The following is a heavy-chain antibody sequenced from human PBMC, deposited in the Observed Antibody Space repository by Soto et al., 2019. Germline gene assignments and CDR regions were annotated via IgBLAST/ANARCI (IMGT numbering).Heavy chain of an antibody. Sequence: GESLKISCKGSGYSFTSYWIGWVRQMPGKGLEWMGIIYPGDSDTRYSPSFQGQVTISADKSISTAYLQWSSLKASDTAMYYCARRHYYDSSGYYYNHDDFDIWGQGTMVTVSS. J-gene: IGHJ3*02. CDR2: IYPGDSDT. D-gene: IGHD3-22*01. CDR3: ARRHYYDSSGYYYNHDDFDI. CDR1: GYSFTSYW. V-gene: IGHV5-51*01.